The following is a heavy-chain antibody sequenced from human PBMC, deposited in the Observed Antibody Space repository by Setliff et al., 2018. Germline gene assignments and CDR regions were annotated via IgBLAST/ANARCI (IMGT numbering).Heavy chain of an antibody. CDR2: IWDDGGNK. V-gene: IGHV3-33*08. CDR3: ARTCSGSGCYAGLES. D-gene: IGHD2-15*01. Sequence: PGGSLRLSCAASGFTLSSYRMHWVRQAPGKGLEWVAVIWDDGGNKYHADSVKGRFTISRDNSKNTLYLQMNSLRPEDTAVYYCARTCSGSGCYAGLESWGQGTPVTVSS. CDR1: GFTLSSYR. J-gene: IGHJ4*02.